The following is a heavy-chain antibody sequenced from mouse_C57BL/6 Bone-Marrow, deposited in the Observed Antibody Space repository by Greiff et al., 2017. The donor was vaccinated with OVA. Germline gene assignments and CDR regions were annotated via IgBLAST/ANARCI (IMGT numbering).Heavy chain of an antibody. CDR2: IYPGDGDT. V-gene: IGHV1-82*01. CDR3: ARYYDGYFDY. Sequence: QVQLQQSGPELVQPGASVKISCKASGYAFSSSWMNWVKQRPGKGLEWIGRIYPGDGDTNYNGKFKGKATLTAAKSSSTAYMQLSSLTSEDSAVYFCARYYDGYFDYGGQGTTLTVSS. J-gene: IGHJ2*01. CDR1: GYAFSSSW. D-gene: IGHD2-3*01.